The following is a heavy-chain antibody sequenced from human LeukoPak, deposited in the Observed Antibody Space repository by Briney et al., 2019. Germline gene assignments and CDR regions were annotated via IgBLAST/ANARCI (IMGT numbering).Heavy chain of an antibody. CDR2: ISFDGGKK. V-gene: IGHV3-30*04. Sequence: GESLRLSCAASGFTFSSYAVHWVRQAPGKGLEWVAFISFDGGKKYYADSVKGRFTISRDNSKNTLYLQMNNLRAEDTALYYCARGALYCSGGSCNNWFDPWGQGTLVTVSS. CDR3: ARGALYCSGGSCNNWFDP. D-gene: IGHD2-15*01. CDR1: GFTFSSYA. J-gene: IGHJ5*02.